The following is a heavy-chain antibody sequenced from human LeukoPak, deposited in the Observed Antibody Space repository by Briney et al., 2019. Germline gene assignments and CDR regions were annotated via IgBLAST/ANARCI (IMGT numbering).Heavy chain of an antibody. D-gene: IGHD3-22*01. V-gene: IGHV4-59*08. CDR2: IYYSGST. Sequence: SETLSLSCTVSGGSISSYYWSWVRQPPGKGLEWIGYIYYSGSTNYNPSLKSRVTISVDTSKNQFSLKLSSVTAADTAVYYCARSPPYYYDSSGYYLDYWGQGTLVTVSS. CDR3: ARSPPYYYDSSGYYLDY. CDR1: GGSISSYY. J-gene: IGHJ4*02.